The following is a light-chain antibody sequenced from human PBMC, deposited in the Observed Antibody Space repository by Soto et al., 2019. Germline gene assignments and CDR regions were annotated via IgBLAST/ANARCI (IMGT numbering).Light chain of an antibody. CDR3: QQSYSTPPT. CDR2: AAS. Sequence: DIQMTQSPPSLSASVGDRVTITCRASQSISSYLNWFQQKPGKAPKLLIYAASSLQSAVPSRFSGSGSGTDFTLTISSLQPEDFATYYCQQSYSTPPTFGQGTKLEIK. J-gene: IGKJ2*01. CDR1: QSISSY. V-gene: IGKV1-39*01.